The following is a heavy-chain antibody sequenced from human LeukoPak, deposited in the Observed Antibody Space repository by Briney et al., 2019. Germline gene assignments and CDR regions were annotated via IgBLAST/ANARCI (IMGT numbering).Heavy chain of an antibody. CDR2: IYTSGST. J-gene: IGHJ3*02. CDR3: ARTDYSGTPGAFDI. D-gene: IGHD4-23*01. CDR1: GGSISGYY. Sequence: SETLSLTCTVSGGSISGYYWNWIRQSAGKGLEWIGRIYTSGSTNYNPSLKSRVTISVDTSKNQFSLKLSSVTAADTAVYYCARTDYSGTPGAFDIWGQGTMVTVSS. V-gene: IGHV4-4*07.